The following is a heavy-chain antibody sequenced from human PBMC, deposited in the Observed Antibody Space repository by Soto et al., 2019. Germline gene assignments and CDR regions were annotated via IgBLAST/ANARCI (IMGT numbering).Heavy chain of an antibody. CDR3: ARGFLKRTPGGGWFDP. CDR1: GGTFSSYA. V-gene: IGHV1-69*13. Sequence: RAAVKVSCKASGGTFSSYAISWVRQAPGQGLEWMGGIIPIFGTANYAQKFQGRVTITADESTGTAYMELSSLRSEDTAVYYCARGFLKRTPGGGWFDPWGQGTLVTVS. D-gene: IGHD2-15*01. J-gene: IGHJ5*02. CDR2: IIPIFGTA.